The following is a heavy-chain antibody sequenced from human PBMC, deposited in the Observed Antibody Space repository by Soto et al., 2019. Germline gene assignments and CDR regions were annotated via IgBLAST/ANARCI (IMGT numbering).Heavy chain of an antibody. CDR2: ISGSGTYT. Sequence: QVQLVESGGGLVKPGGSLRLSCAVSGFTVSDHYMTWIRQAPGKGLGWVSYISGSGTYTNYADSVKGRFIISRDSAQKLLWLQINSLGAEDTVVYYCGGSWGWRQVVGYKYGLDVGGQGTAVTVSS. V-gene: IGHV3-11*06. D-gene: IGHD3-22*01. J-gene: IGHJ6*02. CDR3: GGSWGWRQVVGYKYGLDV. CDR1: GFTVSDHY.